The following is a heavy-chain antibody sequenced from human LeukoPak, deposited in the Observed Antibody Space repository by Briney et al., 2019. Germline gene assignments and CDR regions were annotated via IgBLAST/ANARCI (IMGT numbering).Heavy chain of an antibody. CDR2: IYYSGST. Sequence: SETLSLTCTVSGGSFSSGSYYWSWIRQPPGKGLEWIGYIYYSGSTNYNPSLKSRVTISVDTSKNQFSLKLSSVTAADTAVYYCARSGYSSGWYSIDYWGQGTLVTVSS. CDR3: ARSGYSSGWYSIDY. V-gene: IGHV4-61*01. CDR1: GGSFSSGSYY. D-gene: IGHD6-19*01. J-gene: IGHJ4*02.